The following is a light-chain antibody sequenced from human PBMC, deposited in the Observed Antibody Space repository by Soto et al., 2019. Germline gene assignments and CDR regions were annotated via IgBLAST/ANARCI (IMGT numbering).Light chain of an antibody. Sequence: QLVLTQSPSASASLGASVKLTCTLSSGHSSYAIAWHQQQPEKGPRYLMKLNSDGSHSKGDGIPDRFSGSSSGAERYLTISSPQSEDEADYYCQTWGTGIQGVFGGGTKVTVL. CDR3: QTWGTGIQGV. J-gene: IGLJ3*02. CDR1: SGHSSYA. CDR2: LNSDGSH. V-gene: IGLV4-69*01.